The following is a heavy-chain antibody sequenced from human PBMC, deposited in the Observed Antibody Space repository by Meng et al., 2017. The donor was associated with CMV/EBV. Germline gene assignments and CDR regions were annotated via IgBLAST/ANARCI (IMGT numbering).Heavy chain of an antibody. CDR3: ARAWIAAAGTLDY. Sequence: LSLTCAAPGFSFSSYSMNWVRQAPGKGLEWVSYISSSSSTIYYADSVKGRFTISRDNAKNSLYLQMNSLRAEDTAVYYCARAWIAAAGTLDYWGQGTLVTVSS. J-gene: IGHJ4*02. CDR2: ISSSSSTI. D-gene: IGHD6-13*01. CDR1: GFSFSSYS. V-gene: IGHV3-48*04.